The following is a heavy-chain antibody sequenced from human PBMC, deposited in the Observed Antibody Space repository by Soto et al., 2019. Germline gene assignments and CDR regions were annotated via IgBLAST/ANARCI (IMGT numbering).Heavy chain of an antibody. CDR1: GFDASVNF. CDR2: INNAGTT. CDR3: VRENYAYGMDV. J-gene: IGHJ6*02. V-gene: IGHV3-66*01. Sequence: EVQLVESGGTLVQPGGSLKLSCAASGFDASVNFMTWVRQAPGKGLEWVSAINNAGTTFYADSVKGRFTISRDDSKNTLFLQMNSPRVEDPAMYYCVRENYAYGMDVWGQGTAVTVSS.